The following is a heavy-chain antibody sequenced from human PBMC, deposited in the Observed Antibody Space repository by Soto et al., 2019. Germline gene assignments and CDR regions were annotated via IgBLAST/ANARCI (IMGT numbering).Heavy chain of an antibody. D-gene: IGHD3-3*01. Sequence: GGSLRLSCAASGFTFSSYAMSWVRQAPGKGLEWVSAISGSGGSTYYADSVKGRFTISRDNSKNTLYLQMNSLRAEDTAVYYCAKDGVTIVGVVINYYYYYMDVWGKGTTVTVSS. V-gene: IGHV3-23*01. CDR1: GFTFSSYA. J-gene: IGHJ6*03. CDR2: ISGSGGST. CDR3: AKDGVTIVGVVINYYYYYMDV.